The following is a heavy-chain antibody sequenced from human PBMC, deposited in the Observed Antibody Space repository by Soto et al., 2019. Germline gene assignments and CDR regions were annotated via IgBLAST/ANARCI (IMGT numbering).Heavy chain of an antibody. CDR3: ARVARIYCSGGSCYFNWFDP. Sequence: QVQLQQWGAGLLKPSETLSLTCAVYGGSFSGYYWSWIRQPPGKGLEWIGEINHSGSTNYNPSLKSRVTISVDTSKNQFSLKLSSVTAAETAVYYCARVARIYCSGGSCYFNWFDPWGQGTLVTVSS. CDR2: INHSGST. J-gene: IGHJ5*02. CDR1: GGSFSGYY. D-gene: IGHD2-15*01. V-gene: IGHV4-34*01.